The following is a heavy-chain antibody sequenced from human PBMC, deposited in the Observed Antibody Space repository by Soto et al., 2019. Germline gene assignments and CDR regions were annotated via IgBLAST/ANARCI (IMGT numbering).Heavy chain of an antibody. Sequence: QVQLVQSGAEVKKPGSSVKVSCKASGGTFSSYAISWVRQAPGQGLEWMGGIIPIFGTANYAQKFQGRVTXXAXEXXSTAHMELSSLRSEDTAVYYCARTSSSGSSDSFQHWGQGTLVPVSS. CDR1: GGTFSSYA. D-gene: IGHD2-2*01. J-gene: IGHJ1*01. V-gene: IGHV1-69*12. CDR3: ARTSSSGSSDSFQH. CDR2: IIPIFGTA.